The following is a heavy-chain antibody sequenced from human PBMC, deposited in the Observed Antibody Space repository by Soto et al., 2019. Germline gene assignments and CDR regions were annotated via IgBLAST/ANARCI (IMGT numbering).Heavy chain of an antibody. Sequence: GGSLRLSCAASGFTFDDYAMHWVRQAPGKGLEWVSGISWNSGSIGYADSVKGRFTISRDNAKNSLYLQMNSLRAEDTALYYCAKESRTHAFDIWGQGTMVTVSS. CDR2: ISWNSGSI. V-gene: IGHV3-9*01. CDR3: AKESRTHAFDI. J-gene: IGHJ3*02. CDR1: GFTFDDYA.